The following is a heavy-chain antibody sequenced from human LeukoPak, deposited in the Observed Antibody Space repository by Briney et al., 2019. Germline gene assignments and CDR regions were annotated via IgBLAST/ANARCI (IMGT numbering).Heavy chain of an antibody. Sequence: GGSLRLSCAASGFTFSSYWMSWVRQAPGKGLEWVANIKQDGSEKYYVDSVKGRFTISRDNAKNSLYLQMSTLRAEDTAVYYCARGRGSSWTNYFDYWGQGTLVTVSS. D-gene: IGHD6-13*01. J-gene: IGHJ4*02. CDR1: GFTFSSYW. CDR2: IKQDGSEK. V-gene: IGHV3-7*04. CDR3: ARGRGSSWTNYFDY.